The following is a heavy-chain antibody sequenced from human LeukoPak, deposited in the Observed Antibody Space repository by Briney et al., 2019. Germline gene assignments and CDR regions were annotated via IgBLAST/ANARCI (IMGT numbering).Heavy chain of an antibody. CDR3: ARGGGYSSLGY. J-gene: IGHJ4*02. Sequence: PSVTLSLTCAVYGGSFSGYYWSWIRQPPGKGLEWIGEINHSGSTNYNPSLKSRVTISVDTSKNQFSLKLSSVTTADTAVYYCARGGGYSSLGYWGQGTLVTVAS. D-gene: IGHD5-12*01. CDR2: INHSGST. CDR1: GGSFSGYY. V-gene: IGHV4-34*01.